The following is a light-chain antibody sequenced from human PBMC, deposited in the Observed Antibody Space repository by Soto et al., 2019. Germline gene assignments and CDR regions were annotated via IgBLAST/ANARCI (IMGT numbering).Light chain of an antibody. J-gene: IGKJ4*01. CDR2: DAS. V-gene: IGKV1-5*01. CDR1: QSISDW. Sequence: DIKMTQSPSTLSASVGDRVTITCRANQSISDWLAWYQQKPGKAPKLLIYDASNLESGVPSRFSGSGSGTEFTLTISSLQPDDFATYYCQQYNSSPLTFGGGTKMEIK. CDR3: QQYNSSPLT.